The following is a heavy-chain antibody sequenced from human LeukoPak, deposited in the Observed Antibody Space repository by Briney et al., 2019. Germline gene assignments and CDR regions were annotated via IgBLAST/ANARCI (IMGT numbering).Heavy chain of an antibody. CDR1: GFTFSSYS. Sequence: PGGSLRLSCAASGFTFSSYSMNWVRQPPGKGLEWIGSIYYSGSTYYNPSLKSRVTISVDTSKNQFSLKLSSVTAADTAVYYCARGKTFYSSSYYYMDVWGKGTTVTVSS. D-gene: IGHD6-13*01. J-gene: IGHJ6*03. CDR3: ARGKTFYSSSYYYMDV. CDR2: IYYSGST. V-gene: IGHV4-39*07.